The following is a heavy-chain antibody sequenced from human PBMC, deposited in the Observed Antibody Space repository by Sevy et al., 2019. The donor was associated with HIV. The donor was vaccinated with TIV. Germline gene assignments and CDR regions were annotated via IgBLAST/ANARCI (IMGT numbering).Heavy chain of an antibody. Sequence: GGSLRLSCAASGFTFTSYAMYWVRQAPGKGLEWVAAISGSGQSSFYADSVKGRFTVSRDRSKITLFLQMDSLRVEDTALYYCAKDGIDSSLYGSNWFDFWGQGTPVTVSS. D-gene: IGHD3-22*01. CDR1: GFTFTSYA. V-gene: IGHV3-23*01. J-gene: IGHJ5*01. CDR3: AKDGIDSSLYGSNWFDF. CDR2: ISGSGQSS.